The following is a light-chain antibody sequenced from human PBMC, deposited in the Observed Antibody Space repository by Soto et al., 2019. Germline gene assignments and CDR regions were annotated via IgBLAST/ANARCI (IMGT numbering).Light chain of an antibody. CDR2: AAS. V-gene: IGKV1-39*01. CDR3: QQSYSTPYT. Sequence: DIKMTQSPTSLSASVGDTVTITCRASQSISNYLNWYQQKPGKAPNLLIYAASNLQSGVPSNFSGSGSVTDFTLTISSLQREDLAIYYCQQSYSTPYTFGQGTKLEIK. J-gene: IGKJ2*01. CDR1: QSISNY.